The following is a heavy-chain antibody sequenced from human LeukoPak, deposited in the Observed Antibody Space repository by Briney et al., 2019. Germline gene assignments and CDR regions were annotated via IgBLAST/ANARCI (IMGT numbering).Heavy chain of an antibody. CDR3: ARSGYCSGGSCHEFDP. CDR2: ISSSSSYI. D-gene: IGHD2-15*01. CDR1: GFTFSSYS. V-gene: IGHV3-21*01. Sequence: KPGGSLRLSCAASGFTFSSYSMNWVRQAPGKGLEWVSSISSSSSYIYYADSVKGRFTISRDNAKNSLYLQMNSLRAEDTAVYYCARSGYCSGGSCHEFDPWGQGTLVTVSS. J-gene: IGHJ5*02.